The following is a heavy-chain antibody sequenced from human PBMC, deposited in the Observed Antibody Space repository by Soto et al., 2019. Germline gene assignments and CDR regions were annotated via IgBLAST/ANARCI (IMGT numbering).Heavy chain of an antibody. Sequence: GGSLRLSCAASGFTFSNAWMSWVRQAPGKGLEWVGRIKSKTDGGTTDYAAPVKGRFTISRDDSKNTLYLQMNSLKTEDTAVYYCTTSVGVGFLEWSDDYWGQGTLVTVSS. D-gene: IGHD3-3*01. CDR2: IKSKTDGGTT. V-gene: IGHV3-15*01. J-gene: IGHJ4*02. CDR3: TTSVGVGFLEWSDDY. CDR1: GFTFSNAW.